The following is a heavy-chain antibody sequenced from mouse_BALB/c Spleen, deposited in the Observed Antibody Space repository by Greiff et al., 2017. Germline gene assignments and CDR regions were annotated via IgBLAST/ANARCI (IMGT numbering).Heavy chain of an antibody. CDR2: ISSGGSYT. CDR3: ARDPWAY. J-gene: IGHJ3*01. CDR1: GFTFSSYA. Sequence: EVHLVESGGGLVKPGGSLKLSCAASGFTFSSYAMSWVRQSPEKRLEWVAEISSGGSYTYYPDTVTGRFTISRDNAKNTLYLEMSSLRSEDTAMYYCARDPWAYWGQGTLVTVSA. V-gene: IGHV5-9-4*01.